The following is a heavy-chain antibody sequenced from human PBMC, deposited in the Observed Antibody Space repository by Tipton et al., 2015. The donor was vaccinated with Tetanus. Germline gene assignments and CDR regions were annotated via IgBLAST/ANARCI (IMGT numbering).Heavy chain of an antibody. Sequence: VKPSETLSLTCTVSGGSLSSLLWTWTRLSPGKGLEWIGYIDHSGNTNYNPSLRSRLTMSVDTSRTQFSLKMESVTAADTAVYYCARLAWRPDRSMLTVPRYFDKWGQGTLVAVSS. CDR1: GGSLSSLL. J-gene: IGHJ4*02. CDR2: IDHSGNT. CDR3: ARLAWRPDRSMLTVPRYFDK. V-gene: IGHV4-59*11. D-gene: IGHD2-8*01.